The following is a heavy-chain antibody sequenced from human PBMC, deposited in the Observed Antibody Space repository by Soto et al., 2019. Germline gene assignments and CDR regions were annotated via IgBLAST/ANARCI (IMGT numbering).Heavy chain of an antibody. Sequence: GGSLRLSCAASGFTFSSYGMHWVRQAPGKGLEWVAVISYDGSNKYYADSVKGRFTISRDNSKNTLYLQMNSLRAEDTAVYYCAKDPVGYCSGGSCYDTYFQHWGQGTLVTVSS. V-gene: IGHV3-30*18. J-gene: IGHJ1*01. CDR2: ISYDGSNK. CDR3: AKDPVGYCSGGSCYDTYFQH. D-gene: IGHD2-15*01. CDR1: GFTFSSYG.